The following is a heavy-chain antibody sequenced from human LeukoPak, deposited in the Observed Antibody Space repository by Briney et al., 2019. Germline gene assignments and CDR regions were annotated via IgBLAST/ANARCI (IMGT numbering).Heavy chain of an antibody. Sequence: PGGSLRLSCAASGFTFSDYYMTWIRQAPGKGLEWVSYISSRGSTILYADSVKGRFTISRDNAKNSLYLQMNSLRAEDTAVYYCVRGNNDYGDNGKIRFGYMDVWGKGTTVTVSS. J-gene: IGHJ6*03. V-gene: IGHV3-11*04. CDR2: ISSRGSTI. CDR1: GFTFSDYY. D-gene: IGHD4-17*01. CDR3: VRGNNDYGDNGKIRFGYMDV.